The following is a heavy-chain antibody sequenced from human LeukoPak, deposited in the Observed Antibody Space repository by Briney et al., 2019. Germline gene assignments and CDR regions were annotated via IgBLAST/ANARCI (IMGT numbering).Heavy chain of an antibody. J-gene: IGHJ4*02. Sequence: SETLSLTCTVSGGSISSSSYYWGWIRQPPGKGLEWIGSIYYSESTYYNPSPKSRVTISVDTSKNQFSLKLSSVTAADTAVYYCARNLQYCSSTSCTSPHFDYWGQGTLVTVSS. V-gene: IGHV4-39*01. CDR1: GGSISSSSYY. CDR3: ARNLQYCSSTSCTSPHFDY. D-gene: IGHD2-2*01. CDR2: IYYSEST.